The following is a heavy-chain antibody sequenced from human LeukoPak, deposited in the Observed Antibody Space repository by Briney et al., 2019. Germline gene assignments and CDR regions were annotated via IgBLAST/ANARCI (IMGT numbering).Heavy chain of an antibody. Sequence: GGSLRLSCAASGFTFSSYAMSWVRQAPGKGLEWVSAISGSGGSTYYADSVKGRFTISRDNSKNTLYLQMNSLRAEDTAVYYCAKQPLYSSSSDWFDPWGQGTLVTVSS. J-gene: IGHJ5*02. CDR2: ISGSGGST. CDR1: GFTFSSYA. V-gene: IGHV3-23*01. D-gene: IGHD6-6*01. CDR3: AKQPLYSSSSDWFDP.